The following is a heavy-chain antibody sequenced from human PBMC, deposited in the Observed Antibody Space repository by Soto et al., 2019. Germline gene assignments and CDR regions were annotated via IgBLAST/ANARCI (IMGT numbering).Heavy chain of an antibody. CDR3: ARGYYDILTGRYNWFDP. D-gene: IGHD3-9*01. J-gene: IGHJ5*02. V-gene: IGHV1-69*12. CDR1: GGTFSSYA. CDR2: IIPIFGTA. Sequence: QVQLVQSGAEVKKPGSSVKVSCKASGGTFSSYAISWVRQAPGQGLEWMGGIIPIFGTANYAQKFQGRVTITAXXSXSXXYMELSSLRSEDTAVYYCARGYYDILTGRYNWFDPWGQGTLVTVSS.